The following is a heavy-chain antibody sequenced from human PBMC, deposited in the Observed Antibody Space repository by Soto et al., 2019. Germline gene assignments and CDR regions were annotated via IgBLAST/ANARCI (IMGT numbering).Heavy chain of an antibody. CDR3: ARDWNYYGMDV. Sequence: LSLTCTVSGGSISSGGYYWSWIRQHPGKGLEWIGYIYYSGSTCYNPSLKSRVTISVDTSKNQFSLKLSSVTAADTAVYYCARDWNYYGMDVWGQGTTVTVSS. CDR2: IYYSGST. CDR1: GGSISSGGYY. J-gene: IGHJ6*02. V-gene: IGHV4-31*03. D-gene: IGHD3-3*01.